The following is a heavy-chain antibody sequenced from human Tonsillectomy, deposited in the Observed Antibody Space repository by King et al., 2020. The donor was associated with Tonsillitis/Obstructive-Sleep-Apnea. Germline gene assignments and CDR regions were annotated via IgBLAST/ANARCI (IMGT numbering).Heavy chain of an antibody. D-gene: IGHD5-18*01. V-gene: IGHV1-69*01. J-gene: IGHJ5*02. CDR1: GGTFSSYA. CDR2: IIPIFGTA. CDR3: ARVGYSYGLLLGWFDP. Sequence: QLVQSGAEVKKPGSSVKVSCKASGGTFSSYAISWVRQAPGQGLEWMGGIIPIFGTANYAQKFQGRVTITADESTSTAYMELSSLRSEDTAVYYCARVGYSYGLLLGWFDPWGQGTRVTVSS.